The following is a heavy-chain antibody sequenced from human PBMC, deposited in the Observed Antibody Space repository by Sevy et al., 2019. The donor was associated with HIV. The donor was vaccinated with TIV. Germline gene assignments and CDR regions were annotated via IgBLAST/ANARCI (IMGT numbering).Heavy chain of an antibody. CDR1: GFTFSSYS. CDR3: AREGSSLWDGYNRGFDY. V-gene: IGHV3-21*01. Sequence: GGSLRLSCAASGFTFSSYSMNWVRQAPGNGLEWVSSISSSSSYIYYADSVKGRFTISRDNAKNSLYLQMNSLRAEDTAVYYCAREGSSLWDGYNRGFDYSGQGTLVTVSS. CDR2: ISSSSSYI. J-gene: IGHJ4*02. D-gene: IGHD3-16*02.